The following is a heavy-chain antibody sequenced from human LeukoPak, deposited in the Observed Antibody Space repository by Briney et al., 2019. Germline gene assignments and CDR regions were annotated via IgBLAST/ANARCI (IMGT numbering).Heavy chain of an antibody. Sequence: GSLRLSCAASGFTFSSYAMSWVRQAPGKGLEWVSAISGSGGSTYYADSVKGRFTISRDNSKNTLYLQMNSLRAEDTAVYYCAKGISRVGASPAFDYWGQGTLVTVSS. CDR2: ISGSGGST. D-gene: IGHD1-26*01. V-gene: IGHV3-23*01. CDR3: AKGISRVGASPAFDY. CDR1: GFTFSSYA. J-gene: IGHJ4*02.